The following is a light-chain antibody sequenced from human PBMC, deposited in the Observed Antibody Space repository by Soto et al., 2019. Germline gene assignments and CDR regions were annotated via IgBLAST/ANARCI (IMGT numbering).Light chain of an antibody. CDR3: SSYTGGNARVV. V-gene: IGLV2-14*01. J-gene: IGLJ2*01. Sequence: QSALTQPASVSGSPGQSITNSCTGSDVGAYRYVSWYQQHPGKAPRLMIYDVSNRPSGVSDRFSGSKSGNTASLTISGLQPEDEAYFFCSSYTGGNARVVFGGGTKVTVL. CDR1: SDVGAYRY. CDR2: DVS.